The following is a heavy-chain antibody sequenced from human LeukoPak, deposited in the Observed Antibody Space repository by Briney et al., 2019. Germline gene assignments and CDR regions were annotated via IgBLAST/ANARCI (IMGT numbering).Heavy chain of an antibody. CDR2: INPNSGGT. J-gene: IGHJ4*02. CDR3: ARDGPGGSSYYFDY. V-gene: IGHV1-2*02. Sequence: ASVKVSCKASGYTFTGYYMHWVRQAPGQGLEWMGWINPNSGGTNYAQKFQGRVTMTRDTSISTAYMELSRLRSDGTAVYYCARDGPGGSSYYFDYWGQGTLVTVSS. D-gene: IGHD1-26*01. CDR1: GYTFTGYY.